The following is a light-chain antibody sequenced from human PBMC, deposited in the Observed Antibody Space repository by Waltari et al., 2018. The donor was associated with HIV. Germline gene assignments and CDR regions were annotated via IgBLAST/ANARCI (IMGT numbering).Light chain of an antibody. Sequence: QSALTQPASVSGSPGQSITISCTGTSSDVGAYNYVSWYQQHPGKAPQLMIYEVSNRPSGVSNRFSGSKSGNTASLTISGLQAEDEADYYCSSYTSSSTPVVFGGGTKLTVL. CDR3: SSYTSSSTPVV. CDR1: SSDVGAYNY. J-gene: IGLJ2*01. CDR2: EVS. V-gene: IGLV2-14*01.